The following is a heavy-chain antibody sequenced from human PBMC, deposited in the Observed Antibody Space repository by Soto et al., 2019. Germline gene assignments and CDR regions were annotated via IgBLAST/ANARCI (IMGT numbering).Heavy chain of an antibody. CDR3: AREVAADRDYYYGMDV. CDR2: IWYDGSNK. Sequence: QVQLVESGGGVVQPGRSLRLSCAASGFTFSSYGMHWVRQAPGKGLEWVAVIWYDGSNKYYADSVKGRFTISRDNSKNTLYLQMNSLRAEDTAVYYCAREVAADRDYYYGMDVWGQGTTVTVSS. D-gene: IGHD6-13*01. J-gene: IGHJ6*02. V-gene: IGHV3-33*01. CDR1: GFTFSSYG.